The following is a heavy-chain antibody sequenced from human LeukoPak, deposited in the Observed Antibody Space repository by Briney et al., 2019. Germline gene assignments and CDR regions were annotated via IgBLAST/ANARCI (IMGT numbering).Heavy chain of an antibody. CDR1: GFTFTSSA. D-gene: IGHD3-3*01. V-gene: IGHV1-58*02. CDR2: IVVGSGNT. CDR3: AAGTRFLEWLLSGYYYYGMDV. J-gene: IGHJ6*02. Sequence: SVKVSYKASGFTFTSSAMQWVRQARGQRLEWIGWIVVGSGNTNYAQKFQERVTITRDMSTSTAYMELSSLRSEDTAVYYCAAGTRFLEWLLSGYYYYGMDVWGQGTTVTVSS.